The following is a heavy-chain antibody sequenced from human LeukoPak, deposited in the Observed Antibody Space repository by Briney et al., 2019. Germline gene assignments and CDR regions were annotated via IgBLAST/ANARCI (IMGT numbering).Heavy chain of an antibody. D-gene: IGHD2-15*01. CDR1: GFTFSSYA. CDR2: ISGSGGST. J-gene: IGHJ5*02. Sequence: GGSLRLSCAASGFTFSSYAMSWVRQAPGKGLEWVSAISGSGGSTYYADSVMGRFTISRDNSKNTLYLQMNSLRAEDTAVYYCAKASVPDILNWFDPWGQGTLVTVSS. V-gene: IGHV3-23*01. CDR3: AKASVPDILNWFDP.